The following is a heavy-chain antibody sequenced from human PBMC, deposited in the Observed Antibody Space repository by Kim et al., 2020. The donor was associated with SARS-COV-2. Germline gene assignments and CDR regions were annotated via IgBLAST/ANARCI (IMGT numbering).Heavy chain of an antibody. V-gene: IGHV3-21*01. J-gene: IGHJ6*02. D-gene: IGHD2-2*01. CDR1: GFTFSSYS. CDR3: ARDRGSSTSYGMDV. Sequence: GGSLRLSCAASGFTFSSYSMNWVRQAPGKGLEWVSSISSSSSYIYYADSVKGRFTISRDNAKNSLYLQMNSLRAEDTAVYYCARDRGSSTSYGMDVWGQGTTVTVSS. CDR2: ISSSSSYI.